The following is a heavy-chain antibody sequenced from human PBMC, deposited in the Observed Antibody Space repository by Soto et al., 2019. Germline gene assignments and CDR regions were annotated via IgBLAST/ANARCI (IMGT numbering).Heavy chain of an antibody. CDR2: ISSSSSTK. CDR3: ARDIDG. Sequence: EVQVVESGGGLVQPGGSLRLSCAASGFTFSSYSMNWVRQAPGKGLEWVSYISSSSSTKFYADSVKGRFTISRDNARNSLYLQSNSLRAEDTAVYYCARDIDGGGQGTLVTVSS. V-gene: IGHV3-48*01. CDR1: GFTFSSYS. D-gene: IGHD2-15*01. J-gene: IGHJ4*02.